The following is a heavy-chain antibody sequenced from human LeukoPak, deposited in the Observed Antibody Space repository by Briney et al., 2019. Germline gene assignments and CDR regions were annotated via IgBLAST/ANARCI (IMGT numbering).Heavy chain of an antibody. J-gene: IGHJ4*02. D-gene: IGHD3-22*01. V-gene: IGHV3-30*02. CDR1: GFTFSSYG. Sequence: GGSLRLSCAASGFTFSSYGMHWVRQAPGKGLEWVAFILYDGSNKYYADSVKGRFTISRDTSQNTLYLQMTSLRAEYTSAYYCAVIYDSSGPFDYWGQGTLVTVSS. CDR2: ILYDGSNK. CDR3: AVIYDSSGPFDY.